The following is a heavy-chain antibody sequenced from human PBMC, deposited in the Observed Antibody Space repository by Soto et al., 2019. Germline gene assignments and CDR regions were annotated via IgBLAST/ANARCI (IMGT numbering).Heavy chain of an antibody. CDR2: IIPIFGTA. Sequence: QVQLVQSGAEVKKPGSSVKVSCKASGGTFSSYAISWVRQAPGQGLEWMGGIIPIFGTANYAQKFQGRVTITADESTRTAYMELSSLRSEATAVYYCARAREYISGYAPLLGGYYYYYGMDVWGQGTTVTVSS. J-gene: IGHJ6*02. V-gene: IGHV1-69*01. CDR3: ARAREYISGYAPLLGGYYYYYGMDV. CDR1: GGTFSSYA. D-gene: IGHD5-12*01.